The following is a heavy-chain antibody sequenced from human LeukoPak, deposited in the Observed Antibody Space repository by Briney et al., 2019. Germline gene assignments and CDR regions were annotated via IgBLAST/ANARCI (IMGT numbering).Heavy chain of an antibody. CDR3: ANLYNSGSYFGY. CDR2: FYYSRST. CDR1: GGSVSSSSDY. D-gene: IGHD3-10*01. V-gene: IGHV4-39*01. Sequence: SETLSLTCTVSGGSVSSSSDYWGWIRQPPGKGLEWIGNFYYSRSTYYNPALKSRVTISVDTSKNQFSLKLSSVTAADTAVYYCANLYNSGSYFGYWGQGTLVTVSS. J-gene: IGHJ4*02.